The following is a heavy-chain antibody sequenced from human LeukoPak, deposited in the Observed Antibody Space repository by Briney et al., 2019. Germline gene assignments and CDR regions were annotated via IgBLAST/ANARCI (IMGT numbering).Heavy chain of an antibody. Sequence: SETLSLTCTVSGVPISKYFWHWIRHPAGKGLEWIGRASSSGTTNYNPSLTSRVTMSVDTPSSQFYLKLNSVTAADTALYYCARQEIPTSYYGLDYWGQGTLVTVSS. V-gene: IGHV4-4*07. CDR2: ASSSGTT. CDR3: ARQEIPTSYYGLDY. J-gene: IGHJ4*02. CDR1: GVPISKYF. D-gene: IGHD1-26*01.